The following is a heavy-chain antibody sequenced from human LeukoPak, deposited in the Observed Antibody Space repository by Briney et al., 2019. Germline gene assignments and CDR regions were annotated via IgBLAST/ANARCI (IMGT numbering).Heavy chain of an antibody. CDR1: GGSISGYY. V-gene: IGHV4-4*07. CDR2: IYSSGYT. CDR3: ARDDYFGDLDAFDI. J-gene: IGHJ3*02. D-gene: IGHD3-10*01. Sequence: PSETLSLTCSVSGGSISGYYWSWIRQPAGKGLEWIGRIYSSGYTEYSPSLKSRVSMSVDTSKNQFSLKLTSVTAADTAVYYCARDDYFGDLDAFDIWGQGIRVSVSS.